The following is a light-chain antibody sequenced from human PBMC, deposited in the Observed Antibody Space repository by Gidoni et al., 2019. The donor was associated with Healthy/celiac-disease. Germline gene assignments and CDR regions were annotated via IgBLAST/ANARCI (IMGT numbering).Light chain of an antibody. V-gene: IGLV1-51*02. CDR2: ENN. J-gene: IGLJ1*01. Sequence: QSVLTPPPSVSAAPGQKVTISYSGSRSNIGNNYVSWYQQLPGTAPKLLIYENNKRPSGIPDRFSGSKSGTSATLGITGLQTGDEADYYCGTWDSSLSAYVFGTGTKVTVL. CDR3: GTWDSSLSAYV. CDR1: RSNIGNNY.